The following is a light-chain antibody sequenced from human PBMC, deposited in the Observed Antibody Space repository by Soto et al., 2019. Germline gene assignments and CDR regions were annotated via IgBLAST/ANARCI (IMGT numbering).Light chain of an antibody. CDR3: QQRASWPPIT. CDR1: ESVGSL. CDR2: DAS. V-gene: IGKV3-11*01. Sequence: EIVLTQSTATLSLSPGERATLSCRASESVGSLLAWYQQKPGQSPRLLIHDASNRSTGTPASFSGSAAGTGFTLTTSTLEPEDVAFYYCQQRASWPPITFGQGTRLVIK. J-gene: IGKJ5*01.